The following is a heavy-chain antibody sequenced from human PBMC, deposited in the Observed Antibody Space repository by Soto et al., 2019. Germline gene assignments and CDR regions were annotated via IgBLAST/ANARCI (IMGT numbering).Heavy chain of an antibody. CDR3: ARTHLAVSVSPWFDP. CDR2: IDSSGEK. J-gene: IGHJ5*02. CDR1: GLSITDSEMG. V-gene: IGHV2-26*01. Sequence: QVTLKESGPVLVKPTETITLRCTVPGLSITDSEMGVSWIRQPPGQPLEWLAQIDSSGEKSYRTFLKSRLAISKDTSKSQIVLTMTNIDPADTATYYCARTHLAVSVSPWFDPWGQGIPVTVSS.